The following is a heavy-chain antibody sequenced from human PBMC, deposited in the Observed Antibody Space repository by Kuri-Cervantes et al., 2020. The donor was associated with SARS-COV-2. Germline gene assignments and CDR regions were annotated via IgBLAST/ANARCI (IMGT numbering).Heavy chain of an antibody. J-gene: IGHJ3*02. V-gene: IGHV4-38-2*01. CDR1: GYSISSGYY. D-gene: IGHD5-24*01. CDR3: ARVEMATMKDAFDI. Sequence: SQTLSLTCAVSGYSISSGYYWGWIRQPPGKGLEWIGSIYHSGSTNYNPSLKSRVTISVDTSKNQFSLKLSSVTAADTAVYYCARVEMATMKDAFDIWGQGTMVAVSS. CDR2: IYHSGST.